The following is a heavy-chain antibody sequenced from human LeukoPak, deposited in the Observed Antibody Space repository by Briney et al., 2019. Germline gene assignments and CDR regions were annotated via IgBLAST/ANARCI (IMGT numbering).Heavy chain of an antibody. D-gene: IGHD5-24*01. J-gene: IGHJ4*02. CDR3: ARKMATTRGYFDY. CDR1: GGSFSGYY. V-gene: IGHV4-34*01. Sequence: PSETLSLPCAVYGGSFSGYYWSWIRQPPGKGLECSGEINHSGSTNYNPSLKSRVTISVDTSKNQFSLKLSSVTAADTAVYYFARKMATTRGYFDYWGQGTLVTVSS. CDR2: INHSGST.